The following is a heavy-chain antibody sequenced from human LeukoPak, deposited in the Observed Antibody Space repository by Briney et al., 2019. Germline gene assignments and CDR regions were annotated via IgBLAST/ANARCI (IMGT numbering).Heavy chain of an antibody. V-gene: IGHV3-7*01. J-gene: IGHJ6*03. CDR3: AKVQGYGDYPPDYYYYMDV. CDR1: GFTFSSYE. CDR2: IKADGTEK. Sequence: GGSLRLSCVASGFTFSSYEMNWVRQAPGKGLEWVANIKADGTEKYYVDSVRGRFTISRDNAKNSLDLQMNSLRAEDTAVYYCAKVQGYGDYPPDYYYYMDVWGKGTTVTISS. D-gene: IGHD4-17*01.